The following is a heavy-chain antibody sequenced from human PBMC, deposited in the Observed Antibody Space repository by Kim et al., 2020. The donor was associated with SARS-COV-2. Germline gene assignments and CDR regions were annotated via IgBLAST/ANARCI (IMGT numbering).Heavy chain of an antibody. CDR2: T. Sequence: TDYAVSVKGRFTISRDNSKNTLYLQRNTLRADDTALYYCAKDRPGGDAFDIWGQGTTVTVSS. D-gene: IGHD3-16*01. V-gene: IGHV3-23*01. CDR3: AKDRPGGDAFDI. J-gene: IGHJ3*02.